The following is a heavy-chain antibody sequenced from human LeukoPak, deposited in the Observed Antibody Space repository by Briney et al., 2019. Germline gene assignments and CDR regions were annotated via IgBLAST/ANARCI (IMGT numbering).Heavy chain of an antibody. J-gene: IGHJ4*02. CDR2: IYPRDGST. V-gene: IGHV1-46*01. CDR1: GYTFTGYY. Sequence: ASVKVSCKASGYTFTGYYMHWVRQAPGQGLEWMGMIYPRDGSTSYAQKFQGRVTVTRDTSTTTVHMELRGLRSEDTAVYYCARDQEGFDYWGQGTVVTVSS. CDR3: ARDQEGFDY.